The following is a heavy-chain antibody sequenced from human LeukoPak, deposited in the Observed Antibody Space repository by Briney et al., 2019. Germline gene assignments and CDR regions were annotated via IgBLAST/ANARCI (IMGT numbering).Heavy chain of an antibody. Sequence: SVKVSCKASGGTFSSYAISWVRQAPGQGLEWMGRINPNSGGTNYAQKFQGRVTMTRDTSISTAYMELSRLRSDDTAVYYCARGNSSSSHYFDYWGQGTLVPVSS. CDR3: ARGNSSSSHYFDY. CDR1: GGTFSSYA. D-gene: IGHD6-13*01. CDR2: INPNSGGT. V-gene: IGHV1-2*06. J-gene: IGHJ4*02.